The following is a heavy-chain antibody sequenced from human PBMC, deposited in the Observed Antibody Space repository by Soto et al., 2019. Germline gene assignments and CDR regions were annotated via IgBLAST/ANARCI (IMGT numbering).Heavy chain of an antibody. D-gene: IGHD2-8*01. Sequence: LXLTCTVSGTSISSYYWSWIRKPPGKGLEWIANIHYSGTTNYNPSLASRVTLSVDTSKNQFSLKMTSVTAADRAMYFCARYNSYAIDYWGRGNLVTVSS. CDR1: GTSISSYY. J-gene: IGHJ4*02. CDR2: IHYSGTT. CDR3: ARYNSYAIDY. V-gene: IGHV4-59*01.